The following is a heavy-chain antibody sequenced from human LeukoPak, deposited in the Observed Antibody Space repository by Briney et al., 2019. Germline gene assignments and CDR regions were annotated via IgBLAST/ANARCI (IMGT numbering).Heavy chain of an antibody. J-gene: IGHJ6*02. D-gene: IGHD6-13*01. V-gene: IGHV3-48*04. Sequence: GGSPRLSCAASGFTFSSYSMNWVRQAPGKGLEWVSYISSSSSTIYYADSVKGRFTISRDNAKNSLYLQMNSLRAEDTAVYYCASRAAGTIRYYYGMDVWGQGTTVTVSS. CDR1: GFTFSSYS. CDR3: ASRAAGTIRYYYGMDV. CDR2: ISSSSSTI.